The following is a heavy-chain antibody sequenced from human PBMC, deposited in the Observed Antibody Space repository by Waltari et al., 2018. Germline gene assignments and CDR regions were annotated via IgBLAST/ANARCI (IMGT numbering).Heavy chain of an antibody. J-gene: IGHJ6*03. Sequence: EVQLVESGGGLVKPGGSLRLSCAASGFTFSNAWMSWVRQAPGKGLEWVGRMKSKTDGGTTDYAAPVKGRFTISRDDSKNTLYLQMNSLKTEDTAVYYCTTLSTYYDFWSGYSRNHYYYYMDVWGKGTTVTISS. CDR1: GFTFSNAW. V-gene: IGHV3-15*01. D-gene: IGHD3-3*01. CDR3: TTLSTYYDFWSGYSRNHYYYYMDV. CDR2: MKSKTDGGTT.